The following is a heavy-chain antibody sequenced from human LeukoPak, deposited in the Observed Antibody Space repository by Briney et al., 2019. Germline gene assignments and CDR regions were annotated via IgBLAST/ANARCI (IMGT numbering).Heavy chain of an antibody. D-gene: IGHD3-10*01. CDR1: RFTVSTNY. CDR2: IYTGGSP. J-gene: IGHJ4*02. Sequence: PGGSLRLSCAASRFTVSTNYMTCVRQAPGKGLEWVSMIYTGGSPYYADSVKGRFTISRDNSKNTLNLQMNSLRAEDTAVYYCVPLTDGSVDYWGQGTLVTVSS. V-gene: IGHV3-66*01. CDR3: VPLTDGSVDY.